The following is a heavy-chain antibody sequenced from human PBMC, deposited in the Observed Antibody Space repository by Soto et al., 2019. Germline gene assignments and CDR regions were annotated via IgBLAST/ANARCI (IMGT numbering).Heavy chain of an antibody. Sequence: QVQLVQSGAEVKKPGASVKVSCKASGYTFTSYGFSWVRQAPGQGLEWMGWISAYNGNTNYAQKLQGRVTMTTDTSTSTAYMELRSLRSDDTAVYYCARDLAPGYSYAQGIYWGQGTLVTVSS. V-gene: IGHV1-18*04. CDR2: ISAYNGNT. CDR3: ARDLAPGYSYAQGIY. J-gene: IGHJ4*02. CDR1: GYTFTSYG. D-gene: IGHD5-18*01.